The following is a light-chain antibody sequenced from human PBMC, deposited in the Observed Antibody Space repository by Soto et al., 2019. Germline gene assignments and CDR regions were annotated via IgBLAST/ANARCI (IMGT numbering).Light chain of an antibody. V-gene: IGKV1-5*03. Sequence: DIQMTQSPSTLSASVGDRVTITCRASQSISSWLAWYQQKPGKAPNLLIYKASTLESGVPSRFSGSGSGTEFTLTISSLQPEDFETYYCPQYNSYWTVGQGTKVEIK. J-gene: IGKJ1*01. CDR1: QSISSW. CDR3: PQYNSYWT. CDR2: KAS.